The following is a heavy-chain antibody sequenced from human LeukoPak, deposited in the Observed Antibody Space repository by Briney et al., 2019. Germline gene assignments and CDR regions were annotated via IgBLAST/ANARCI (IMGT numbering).Heavy chain of an antibody. D-gene: IGHD3-10*01. V-gene: IGHV1-69*13. CDR2: IIPIFGTA. CDR3: ASYGSGKGFDP. CDR1: GGTFSSYA. Sequence: EASVNVSCKASGGTFSSYAISWVRQAPGQGLEWMGGIIPIFGTANYAQKFLGRVTITADESTSTAYMELSSLRSEDTAVYYCASYGSGKGFDPWGQGTLVTVSS. J-gene: IGHJ5*02.